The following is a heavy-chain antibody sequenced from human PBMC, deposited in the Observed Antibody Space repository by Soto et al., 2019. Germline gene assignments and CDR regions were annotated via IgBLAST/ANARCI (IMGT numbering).Heavy chain of an antibody. Sequence: QVQLQESGPGLVRPSETLSLTCTVSGGSISSYYWSWIRQPPGKGLEWIGYICYSGSANYNPSLKRRVTTPVDTSNNQFSLKLSSATAEDTAVYYWARNYGGNVDYWGQGTLVTVSS. V-gene: IGHV4-59*08. CDR1: GGSISSYY. CDR2: ICYSGSA. J-gene: IGHJ4*02. CDR3: ARNYGGNVDY. D-gene: IGHD4-17*01.